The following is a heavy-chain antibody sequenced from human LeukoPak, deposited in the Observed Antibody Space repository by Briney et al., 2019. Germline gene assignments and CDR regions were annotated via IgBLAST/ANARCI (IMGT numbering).Heavy chain of an antibody. V-gene: IGHV5-51*01. CDR3: ARTYCGGDCYLPHYFDY. CDR1: GYSFTSYW. D-gene: IGHD2-21*01. J-gene: IGHJ4*02. CDR2: IYPGDSDT. Sequence: GESLKISCKGSGYSFTSYWIGWVRQMPGKGLEWMGIIYPGDSDTRYSPSFQGQVTISADKSISTAYLQWSSLKASDTAMYYCARTYCGGDCYLPHYFDYWGQGTLVTVSS.